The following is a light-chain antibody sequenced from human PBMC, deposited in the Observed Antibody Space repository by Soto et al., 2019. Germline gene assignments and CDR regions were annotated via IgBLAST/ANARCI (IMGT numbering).Light chain of an antibody. V-gene: IGKV1-39*01. CDR3: QQSYSTFLFT. Sequence: DIPMTQSPSSLSASVGDRVTITCRASQSISSYLNWYQQKPGKAPKLLIYAASSLQSGVPSRFSGSGSGTDFTLSISSLQPEDFATYYCQQSYSTFLFTFGPGTKVDVK. J-gene: IGKJ3*01. CDR2: AAS. CDR1: QSISSY.